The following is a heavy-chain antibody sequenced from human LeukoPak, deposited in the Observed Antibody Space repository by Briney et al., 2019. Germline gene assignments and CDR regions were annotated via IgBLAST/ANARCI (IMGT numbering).Heavy chain of an antibody. Sequence: VASVKVSCKASDYTFTNYGISWVRQAPGQGLEWMGWISAYNGKTYYAQKFQGRVIVTTDTSTSTAYMDLRSLRSDDTAVYYCARTNLDCKSGVCYDYWGQGTPVTVSS. D-gene: IGHD2-8*01. J-gene: IGHJ4*02. CDR1: DYTFTNYG. CDR2: ISAYNGKT. V-gene: IGHV1-18*01. CDR3: ARTNLDCKSGVCYDY.